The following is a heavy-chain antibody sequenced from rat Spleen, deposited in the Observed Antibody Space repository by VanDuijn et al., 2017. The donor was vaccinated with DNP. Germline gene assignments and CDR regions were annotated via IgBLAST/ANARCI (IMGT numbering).Heavy chain of an antibody. CDR1: GFSLSDYS. CDR3: ARDRPMANVSPYGLDA. J-gene: IGHJ4*01. D-gene: IGHD1-3*01. CDR2: IRANGIT. Sequence: QVQLKESGPGLVQPSQTLSLTCTVSGFSLSDYSVHWVRQSPGEGLEWMGRIRANGITDYNSALKSRLSISRDTSKSQVFLKMSSLQTDDTGTYDCARDRPMANVSPYGLDAWGQGTSVTVSS. V-gene: IGHV2-19*01.